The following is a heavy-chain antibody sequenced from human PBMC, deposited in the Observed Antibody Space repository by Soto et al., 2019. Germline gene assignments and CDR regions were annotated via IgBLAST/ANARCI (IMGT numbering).Heavy chain of an antibody. CDR1: GYSISSGYY. V-gene: IGHV4-38-2*02. J-gene: IGHJ4*02. D-gene: IGHD6-19*01. CDR3: ARDSSGWYGGYYFDY. Sequence: SETLSLTCAVSGYSISSGYYWGWILQPPGEGLEWIGSIYHSGSTYYNPSLKSRVTISVDTSKNQFSLKLSSVTAADTAVYYCARDSSGWYGGYYFDYWGQGTLVTAPQ. CDR2: IYHSGST.